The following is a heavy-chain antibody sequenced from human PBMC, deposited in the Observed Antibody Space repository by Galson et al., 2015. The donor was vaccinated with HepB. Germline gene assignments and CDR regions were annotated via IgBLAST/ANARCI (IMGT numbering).Heavy chain of an antibody. CDR2: IIPILGIA. D-gene: IGHD3-22*01. CDR3: ASAPPGGYYDSSGYYYAGGFDY. J-gene: IGHJ4*02. Sequence: SVKVSCKASGGTFSSYAISWVRQAPGQGLEWMGGIIPILGIANYAQKFQGRVTITADKSTSTAYMELSSLRSEDTAVYYCASAPPGGYYDSSGYYYAGGFDYWGQGTLVTVSS. CDR1: GGTFSSYA. V-gene: IGHV1-69*10.